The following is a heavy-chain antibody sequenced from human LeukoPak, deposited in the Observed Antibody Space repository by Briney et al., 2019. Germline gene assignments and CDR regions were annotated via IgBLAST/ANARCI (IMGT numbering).Heavy chain of an antibody. Sequence: SGALRLACAASGFTFSGYAMDWGRQAPGRGLGWDSAIRGGGGRTSYADSVKGRFTVSRDNSKNTLYQQMNSLRAEDTAVYYCAKAQTNYGSGSLPVYYFDYWGQGTLVTVSS. CDR2: IRGGGGRT. D-gene: IGHD3-10*01. J-gene: IGHJ4*02. CDR3: AKAQTNYGSGSLPVYYFDY. V-gene: IGHV3-23*01. CDR1: GFTFSGYA.